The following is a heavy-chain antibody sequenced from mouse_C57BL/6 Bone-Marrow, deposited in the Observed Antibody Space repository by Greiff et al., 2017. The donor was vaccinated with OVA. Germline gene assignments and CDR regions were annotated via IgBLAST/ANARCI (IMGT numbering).Heavy chain of an antibody. J-gene: IGHJ4*01. CDR1: GFTFSDYG. CDR3: ARSYYSYYAMDY. V-gene: IGHV5-17*01. Sequence: EVKLMESGGGLVKPGGSLKLSCAASGFTFSDYGMHWVRQAPEKGLEWVAYISSGSSTIYYAETVKGRFTISRDNAKNTLFLQMISLRSEDTAMYYCARSYYSYYAMDYWGQGTSVTVSS. CDR2: ISSGSSTI. D-gene: IGHD2-12*01.